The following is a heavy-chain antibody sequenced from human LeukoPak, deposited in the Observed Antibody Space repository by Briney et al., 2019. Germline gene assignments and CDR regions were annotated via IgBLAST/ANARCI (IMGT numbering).Heavy chain of an antibody. V-gene: IGHV3-7*01. D-gene: IGHD5-12*01. Sequence: PGGPLRLSCAASGFTFSTYWMTWVRQAPGKGLEWVANIKEDGSREYYVDSVKGRFTISRDNAKNSLYLQMDSLTAEDTAVYYCARDSPGYGAYVSWGKGTLVSVSS. CDR1: GFTFSTYW. J-gene: IGHJ1*01. CDR2: IKEDGSRE. CDR3: ARDSPGYGAYVS.